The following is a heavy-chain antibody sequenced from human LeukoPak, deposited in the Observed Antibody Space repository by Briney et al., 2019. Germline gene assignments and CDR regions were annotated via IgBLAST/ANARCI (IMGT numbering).Heavy chain of an antibody. CDR1: GFTFSSHA. CDR3: TTKVIRGNSGDDYDD. J-gene: IGHJ4*02. D-gene: IGHD5-12*01. CDR2: ISFDGSKK. V-gene: IGHV3-30*04. Sequence: AGGSLRLSCAASGFTFSSHAVHWVRQAPGKGLEWVAVISFDGSKKYYADPVKGRFTISRDNSKSTLYLQMNSLRAEDTAVYYCTTKVIRGNSGDDYDDWGQGTLVTVSS.